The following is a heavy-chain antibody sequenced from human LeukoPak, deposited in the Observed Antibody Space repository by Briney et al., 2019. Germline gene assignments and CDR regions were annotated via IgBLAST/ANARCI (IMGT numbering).Heavy chain of an antibody. V-gene: IGHV3-43*02. CDR3: AKDTLSWTGYYGMDV. Sequence: PGGSLRLSCAASGFTFDDYAMHWVRQAPGKGLEWVSLISGNGGSTYYADSVKGRFTISRDNSKNSLYLQMNSLRTEDTALYYCAKDTLSWTGYYGMDVWGQGTTVTVSS. J-gene: IGHJ6*02. CDR1: GFTFDDYA. CDR2: ISGNGGST. D-gene: IGHD6-13*01.